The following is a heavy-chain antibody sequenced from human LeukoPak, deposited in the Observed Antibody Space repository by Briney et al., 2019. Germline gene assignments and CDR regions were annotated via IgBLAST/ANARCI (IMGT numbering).Heavy chain of an antibody. CDR1: GGSISSFY. D-gene: IGHD4/OR15-4a*01. CDR3: ASHSYSANYYRSH. J-gene: IGHJ4*02. Sequence: PSGTLSLTCSVSGGSISSFYWTWIRQPPGKGLEGIGYVFYSGTTNYNPSLKSRVTISVDTSKNQSSLNLSSVTAADTAVYYCASHSYSANYYRSHWGQGTLVIVSS. V-gene: IGHV4-59*01. CDR2: VFYSGTT.